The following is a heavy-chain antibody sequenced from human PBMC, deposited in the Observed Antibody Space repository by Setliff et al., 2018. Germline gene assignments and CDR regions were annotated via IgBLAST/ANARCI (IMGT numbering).Heavy chain of an antibody. CDR1: GFTFSSYP. CDR2: TSYDGINK. V-gene: IGHV3-30*15. Sequence: PGGSLRLSCAASGFTFSSYPMHWVRQAPGKGLEWVAVTSYDGINKYYADSVKGRFTISRDNYKNTLNLQMGSLRAEDMAIYYCATWNGRSSDYWGQGTLVTVSS. D-gene: IGHD1-26*01. J-gene: IGHJ4*02. CDR3: ATWNGRSSDY.